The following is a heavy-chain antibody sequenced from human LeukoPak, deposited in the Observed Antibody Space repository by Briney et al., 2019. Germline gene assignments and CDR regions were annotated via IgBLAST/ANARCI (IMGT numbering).Heavy chain of an antibody. Sequence: ASVKVSCKASGGTFSSYAISWVRQAPGQGLEWMGGIIPIFGTANYAQKFQDRVTITADKSTSTAYMELSSLRSEDTAVYYCARTLNYYDSSGYYWGQGTLVTVSS. D-gene: IGHD3-22*01. CDR2: IIPIFGTA. J-gene: IGHJ4*02. CDR3: ARTLNYYDSSGYY. CDR1: GGTFSSYA. V-gene: IGHV1-69*06.